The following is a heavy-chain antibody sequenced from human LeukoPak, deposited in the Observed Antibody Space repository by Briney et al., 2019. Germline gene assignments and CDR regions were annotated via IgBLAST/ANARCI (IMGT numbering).Heavy chain of an antibody. V-gene: IGHV4-59*01. J-gene: IGHJ4*02. CDR1: GGSISSYY. D-gene: IGHD3-16*01. CDR2: IYYSGST. CDR3: ARVGARGIDY. Sequence: KPSETLSLTCTVSGGSISSYYWSWIRQPPGKGVEWIGYIYYSGSTNYNPSLKSRVTISVDTSKNQFSLKLSSVTAADTAVYHCARVGARGIDYWGQGTLVTVSS.